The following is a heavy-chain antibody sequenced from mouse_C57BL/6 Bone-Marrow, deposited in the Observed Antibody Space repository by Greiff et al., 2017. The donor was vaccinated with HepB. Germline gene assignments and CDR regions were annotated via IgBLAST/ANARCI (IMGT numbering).Heavy chain of an antibody. Sequence: QVQLQQPGAELVKPGASVKMSCKASGYTFTSYWITWVKQRPGQGLEWIGDIYPGSGSTNYTEKFKSKATLTVDTSYSTAYMQLSRLTSEDAAVYYCARRGYYVSSYPLFDYWGQGTTLTVSS. V-gene: IGHV1-55*01. D-gene: IGHD1-1*01. CDR3: ARRGYYVSSYPLFDY. CDR2: IYPGSGST. CDR1: GYTFTSYW. J-gene: IGHJ2*01.